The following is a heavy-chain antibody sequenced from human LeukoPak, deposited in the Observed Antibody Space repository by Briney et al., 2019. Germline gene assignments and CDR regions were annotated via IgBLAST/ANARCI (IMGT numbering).Heavy chain of an antibody. CDR2: INSDGSST. CDR1: GFTFSSYW. Sequence: GGSLRLSCAASGFTFSSYWMHWVGQAPGKGLVWVSRINSDGSSTSYADSVKGRFTISRDNAKNTLYLQMNSLRAEDTAVYYCARAPYYDFWSGYGWFDPRGQGTLVTVSS. J-gene: IGHJ5*02. D-gene: IGHD3-3*01. CDR3: ARAPYYDFWSGYGWFDP. V-gene: IGHV3-74*01.